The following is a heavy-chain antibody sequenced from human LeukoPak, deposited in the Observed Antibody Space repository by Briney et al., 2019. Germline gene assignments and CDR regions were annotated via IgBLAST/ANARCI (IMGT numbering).Heavy chain of an antibody. D-gene: IGHD2-2*01. Sequence: SVKVSCKASGYTFISYYIHWVRQAPGQGLEWMGRIIPILGIANYAQKFQGRVTITADKSTSTAYMELSSLRSEDTAVYYCARDPGAHCSSTSCWAFDIWGQGTMVTVSS. V-gene: IGHV1-69*04. J-gene: IGHJ3*02. CDR3: ARDPGAHCSSTSCWAFDI. CDR2: IIPILGIA. CDR1: GYTFISYY.